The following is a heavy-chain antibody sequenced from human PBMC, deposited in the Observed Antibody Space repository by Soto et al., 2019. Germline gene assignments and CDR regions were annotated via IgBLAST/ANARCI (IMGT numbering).Heavy chain of an antibody. D-gene: IGHD6-6*01. CDR2: IYYSGST. CDR1: GGSISSSSYY. J-gene: IGHJ6*02. V-gene: IGHV4-39*01. Sequence: PSETLSLTCTVSGGSISSSSYYWGWIRQPPGKWLEWIGSIYYSGSTYYNPSLKSRVTISVDTSKNQFSLKLSSVTAADTAVYYCARHGYVYSSSLEGFYYYGMDVWGQGTTVTVYS. CDR3: ARHGYVYSSSLEGFYYYGMDV.